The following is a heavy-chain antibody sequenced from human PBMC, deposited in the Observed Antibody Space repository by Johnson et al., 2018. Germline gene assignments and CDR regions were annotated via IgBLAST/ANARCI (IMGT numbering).Heavy chain of an antibody. V-gene: IGHV3-13*01. CDR1: GFTFSSYD. Sequence: VQLQEAGGGLVQPGGSLRLSCAASGFTFSSYDMHWVRQATGKGLEWVSAIGTAGDTYYPGSVKGRFTISRENAKNTLYLQMNSLRAEDTAVYYCATQYGSSWAYYYGMDVWGQGTTVTVSS. D-gene: IGHD6-13*01. CDR2: IGTAGDT. J-gene: IGHJ6*02. CDR3: ATQYGSSWAYYYGMDV.